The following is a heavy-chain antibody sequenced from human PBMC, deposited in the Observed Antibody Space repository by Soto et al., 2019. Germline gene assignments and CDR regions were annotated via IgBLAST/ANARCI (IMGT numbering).Heavy chain of an antibody. V-gene: IGHV3-7*03. CDR1: GFTFSMYW. J-gene: IGHJ4*01. CDR3: VRGDHGSGNYLWSH. CDR2: IWHDGGSP. Sequence: PGGSLRLSCVVSGFTFSMYWMSWVRRAPGKGLEWVAKIWHDGGSPYYVDSVKGRFTISRDNAKNSLYLQMDSLRAEDTAVYYCVRGDHGSGNYLWSHWGHGSLVTVSS. D-gene: IGHD3-10*01.